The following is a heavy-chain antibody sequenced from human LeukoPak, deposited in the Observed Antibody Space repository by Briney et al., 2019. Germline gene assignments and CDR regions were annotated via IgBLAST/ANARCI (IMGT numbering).Heavy chain of an antibody. D-gene: IGHD3-22*01. CDR2: INPNSGGT. J-gene: IGHJ4*02. CDR3: ARSYSSSSHYYDSSGYPDY. V-gene: IGHV1-2*02. CDR1: GYTFTGYY. Sequence: ASVKVSCKASGYTFTGYYMHWVRQAPGQGLEWMGWINPNSGGTNHAQKFQGRVTMTRDTSISTAYMELSRLRSDDTAVYYCARSYSSSSHYYDSSGYPDYWGQGTLVTVSS.